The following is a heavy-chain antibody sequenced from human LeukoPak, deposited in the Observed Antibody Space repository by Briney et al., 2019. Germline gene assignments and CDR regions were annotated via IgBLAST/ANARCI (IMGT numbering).Heavy chain of an antibody. CDR1: GFTFSSYA. CDR2: ISYDGSNK. V-gene: IGHV3-30*18. Sequence: GGSLRLSCAASGFTFSSYAMSWVRQAPGKGPEWVAFISYDGSNKFYADSVKGRFAISRDDSKNTLYLQMNSLRTDDTAVYYCAQWAGVRGFITPFDYWGQGTLVTVSS. J-gene: IGHJ4*02. CDR3: AQWAGVRGFITPFDY. D-gene: IGHD3-10*01.